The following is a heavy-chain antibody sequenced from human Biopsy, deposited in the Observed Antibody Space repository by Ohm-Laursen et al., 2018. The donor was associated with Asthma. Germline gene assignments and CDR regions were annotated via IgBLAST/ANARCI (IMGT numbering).Heavy chain of an antibody. CDR2: ISFDGSNK. Sequence: SLRLSCAASGLVFRSHAMHWVRQAPGKGLDWVAVISFDGSNKNYTDSVKGRFTISRDNSRNTLHLQMDSLRAEDTAVYYCAKDVFPGWELRRGPDYWGQGTLVTVSS. D-gene: IGHD1-26*01. V-gene: IGHV3-30*18. CDR3: AKDVFPGWELRRGPDY. CDR1: GLVFRSHA. J-gene: IGHJ4*02.